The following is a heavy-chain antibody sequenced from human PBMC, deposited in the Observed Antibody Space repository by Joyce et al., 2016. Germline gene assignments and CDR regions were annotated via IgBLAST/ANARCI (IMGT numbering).Heavy chain of an antibody. CDR1: DDSITSHF. D-gene: IGHD2-2*01. V-gene: IGHV4-4*07. CDR3: ARGGKAFSSTTSRNAFDI. Sequence: QVQLQESGPGLMKPSETLSLTCTVSDDSITSHFWTWIRQPAGRGLEWIGRIHTSGIINYNPSLKSRVTMSIDTSTNQFSLSLSSVTAADTAVYYCARGGKAFSSTTSRNAFDIWGQGTVVSVSS. CDR2: IHTSGII. J-gene: IGHJ3*02.